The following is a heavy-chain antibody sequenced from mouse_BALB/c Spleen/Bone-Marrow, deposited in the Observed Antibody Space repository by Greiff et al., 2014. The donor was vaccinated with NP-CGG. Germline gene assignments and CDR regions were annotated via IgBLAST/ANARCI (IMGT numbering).Heavy chain of an antibody. CDR3: ARANTDAIDY. CDR2: INSGSGGT. D-gene: IGHD5-2*01. Sequence: QVQLQQSGAELVRPGTSVKVSCKGSGYAFTNYLIEWVKQRPGQGLEWIGVINSGSGGTKYNGKFKGKATLTADKSSSTAYMQLSRLTSDDSAVYFCARANTDAIDYWGQGTSVTVSS. V-gene: IGHV1-54*01. CDR1: GYAFTNYL. J-gene: IGHJ4*01.